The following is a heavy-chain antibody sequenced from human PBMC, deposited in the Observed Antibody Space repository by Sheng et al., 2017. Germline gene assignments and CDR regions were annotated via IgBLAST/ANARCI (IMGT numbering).Heavy chain of an antibody. CDR3: ARDSDKWVGLHLGELSLLE. Sequence: QVQLVQSGAEVKKPGASVKVSCKASGYTFTSYYMHWVRLAPGQGLEWMGIINPSGGSTSYAQKFQGRVTMTRDTSTSTVYMELSSLRSEDTAVYYCARDSDKWVGLHLGELSLLEWGQGTLVTVSS. CDR2: INPSGGST. V-gene: IGHV1-46*01. CDR1: GYTFTSYY. D-gene: IGHD3-16*02. J-gene: IGHJ4*02.